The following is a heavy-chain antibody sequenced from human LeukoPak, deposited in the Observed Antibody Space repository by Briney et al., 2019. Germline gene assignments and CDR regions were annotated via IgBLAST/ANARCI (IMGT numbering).Heavy chain of an antibody. Sequence: ASVKVSCKASGYTFTSYDINWVRQATGQGLEWMGWMNPNSGNTGYAQKFQGRVTITRNTSISTAYMELSSLRSEDTAVYYCARGAWEWLAPSYYYMDVWGKGTTVTVSS. CDR3: ARGAWEWLAPSYYYMDV. J-gene: IGHJ6*03. CDR2: MNPNSGNT. V-gene: IGHV1-8*03. CDR1: GYTFTSYD. D-gene: IGHD6-19*01.